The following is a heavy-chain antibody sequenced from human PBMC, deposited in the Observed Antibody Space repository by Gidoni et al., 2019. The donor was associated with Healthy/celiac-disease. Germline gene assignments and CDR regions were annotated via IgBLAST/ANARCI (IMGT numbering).Heavy chain of an antibody. D-gene: IGHD3-3*01. CDR2: IRSKAYGGTT. CDR3: TRDLPLYWRDPVSY. CDR1: GFPVGDYA. Sequence: EVQLVESGGGLVKQGRSLRLSCTASGFPVGDYAMSWFRQAPGKGLELVGFIRSKAYGGTTEYAASVKGRFTISRDDSKSIAYRQMNSLKPEDTAVYYCTRDLPLYWRDPVSYWGQGTLVTVSS. J-gene: IGHJ4*02. V-gene: IGHV3-49*05.